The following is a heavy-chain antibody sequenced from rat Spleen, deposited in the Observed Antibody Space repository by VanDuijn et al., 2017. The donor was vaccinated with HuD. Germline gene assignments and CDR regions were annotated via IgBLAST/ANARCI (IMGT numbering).Heavy chain of an antibody. CDR2: INYDGSST. J-gene: IGHJ2*01. CDR1: GFTFSNYD. V-gene: IGHV5-20*01. D-gene: IGHD1-6*01. Sequence: EVKLVESGGGLVQPGRSLKLSCTASGFTFSNYDMAWVRQAPTKGLEWVASINYDGSSTYYRDSVKGRFSISRDNAKSSLYLQMDSLRSEDTATYYCTRDRILRSTGFDYWGQGVMVTVSS. CDR3: TRDRILRSTGFDY.